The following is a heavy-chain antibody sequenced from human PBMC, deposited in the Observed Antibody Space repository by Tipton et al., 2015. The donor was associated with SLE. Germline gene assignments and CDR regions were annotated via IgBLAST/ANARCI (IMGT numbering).Heavy chain of an antibody. Sequence: TLSLTCTVSGDSISGYYWNWIRQPPGKGLEWIGYIFYTGSTNYNPSLKSRVTMTVDTSKNQFSLKLNSVTAADTALYYCARQWPGDVSAFDFWGQGTMVTVSS. J-gene: IGHJ3*01. CDR3: ARQWPGDVSAFDF. CDR2: IFYTGST. CDR1: GDSISGYY. D-gene: IGHD4-17*01. V-gene: IGHV4-59*08.